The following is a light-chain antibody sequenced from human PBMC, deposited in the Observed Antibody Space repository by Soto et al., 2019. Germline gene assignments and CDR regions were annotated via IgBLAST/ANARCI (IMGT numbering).Light chain of an antibody. V-gene: IGLV2-14*01. CDR3: SSYTSSSTYV. J-gene: IGLJ1*01. Sequence: QSVLTQPASVSGSLGQSITISCTGTSSDVGGFNYVSWYQQHPGKAPKLMIYEVSNRPSGVSNRFSGSKSGNTASLTISGLQAEDEADYYCSSYTSSSTYVFGSGTEVTVL. CDR2: EVS. CDR1: SSDVGGFNY.